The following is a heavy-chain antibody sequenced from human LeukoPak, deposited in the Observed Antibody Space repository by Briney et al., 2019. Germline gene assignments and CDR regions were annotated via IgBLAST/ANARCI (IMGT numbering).Heavy chain of an antibody. CDR1: GFTFSDYY. Sequence: GGSLRLSCAASGFTFSDYYMSWIRQAPGKGLERVSYISSSGSTIYYADSVKGRFTISRDNAKNSLYLQMNSLRAEDTAVYYCARADGDFWSGYPGNYFDYWGQGTLVTVSS. V-gene: IGHV3-11*01. D-gene: IGHD3-3*01. J-gene: IGHJ4*02. CDR3: ARADGDFWSGYPGNYFDY. CDR2: ISSSGSTI.